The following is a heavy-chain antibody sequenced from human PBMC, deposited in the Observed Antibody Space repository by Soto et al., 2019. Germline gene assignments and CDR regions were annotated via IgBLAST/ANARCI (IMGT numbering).Heavy chain of an antibody. V-gene: IGHV4-59*08. CDR3: AIRNYYGSRCYHYYFDY. J-gene: IGHJ4*02. Sequence: SETLSLTCTVSGGSFTNYYWSWIRQPPGRGLEWIGYIYNTGSTNYNPSLKSRVTISVDTSKDQFSLELSSVTAAATAVYYCAIRNYYGSRCYHYYFDYWGKGTMGT. CDR2: IYNTGST. CDR1: GGSFTNYY. D-gene: IGHD3-10*01.